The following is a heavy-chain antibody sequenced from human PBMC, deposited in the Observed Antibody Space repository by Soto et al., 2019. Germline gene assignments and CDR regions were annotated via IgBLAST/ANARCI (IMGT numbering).Heavy chain of an antibody. Sequence: QVQLVESGGGVVQPGRSLRLSCVASGFTFSSYGMHWVRQAPGKGLEWVAVVSFDGSIKHYADSVKGRFTISRDNSKNTLYLEMNSLRAEDTAVYYCARGIGGRGNYYYGMDVWGQGTTVTVSS. CDR1: GFTFSSYG. CDR2: VSFDGSIK. CDR3: ARGIGGRGNYYYGMDV. D-gene: IGHD2-15*01. V-gene: IGHV3-30*03. J-gene: IGHJ6*02.